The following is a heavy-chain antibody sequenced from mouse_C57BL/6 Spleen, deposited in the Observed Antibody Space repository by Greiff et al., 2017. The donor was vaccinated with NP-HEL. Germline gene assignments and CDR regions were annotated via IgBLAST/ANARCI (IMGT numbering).Heavy chain of an antibody. CDR1: GFTFSNYW. CDR3: TALNWDDYAMDY. Sequence: EVKLMESGGGLVQPGGSMKLSCVASGFTFSNYWMNWVRQSPEKGLEWVAQIRLKSDNYATHYAESVKGRFTISRDDSKSSVYLQMDNLRAEDTGIYYCTALNWDDYAMDYWGQGTSVTVSS. J-gene: IGHJ4*01. V-gene: IGHV6-3*01. CDR2: IRLKSDNYAT. D-gene: IGHD4-1*02.